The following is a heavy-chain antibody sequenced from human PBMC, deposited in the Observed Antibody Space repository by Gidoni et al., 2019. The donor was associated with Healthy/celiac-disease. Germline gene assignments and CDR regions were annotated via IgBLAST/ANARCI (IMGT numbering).Heavy chain of an antibody. CDR1: GFTFDDYA. D-gene: IGHD2-15*01. CDR2: HSWKSGSI. CDR3: AKDSLHRYSCGGNCHIRATGAREPWSPSPQYGMDV. Sequence: EVQVVESGGGLVQPGRSLRLSCAASGFTFDDYAIYWVRQAPGKGLEWGSGHSWKSGSIGYADSVKGRFTTSRDNAKNSLYLQMNSLRAEDTALDYCAKDSLHRYSCGGNCHIRATGAREPWSPSPQYGMDVWGQGTTVTVSS. J-gene: IGHJ6*02. V-gene: IGHV3-9*01.